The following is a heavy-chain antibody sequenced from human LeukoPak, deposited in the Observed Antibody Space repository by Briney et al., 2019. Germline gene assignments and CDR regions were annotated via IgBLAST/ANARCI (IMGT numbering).Heavy chain of an antibody. V-gene: IGHV3-21*01. D-gene: IGHD1-26*01. CDR3: ARGLGRGSYFSFFDY. J-gene: IGHJ4*02. CDR1: GFTISSYS. Sequence: GGSLRLSCAASGFTISSYSMNWVRQAPGKGLEWVSSISSSSSYIYYADSVKGRFTISRDNAKNSLYLQMNSLRAEDTAVYYCARGLGRGSYFSFFDYWGQGTLVTVSS. CDR2: ISSSSSYI.